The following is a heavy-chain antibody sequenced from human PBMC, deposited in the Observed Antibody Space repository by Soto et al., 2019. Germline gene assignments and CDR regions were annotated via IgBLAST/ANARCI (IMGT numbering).Heavy chain of an antibody. J-gene: IGHJ3*02. CDR2: ISYDGSNK. D-gene: IGHD3-16*02. Sequence: QVQLVESGGGVVQPGRSLRLSCAASGFTFSSYGMHWVRQAPGKGLEWVAVISYDGSNKYYADPVKGRFTISRDNSKNTXXLXLXXLRAEDTAVYYFAKYLQGYDYVWGSYRYTPDAFDIWGQGTMVTVSS. CDR3: AKYLQGYDYVWGSYRYTPDAFDI. V-gene: IGHV3-30*18. CDR1: GFTFSSYG.